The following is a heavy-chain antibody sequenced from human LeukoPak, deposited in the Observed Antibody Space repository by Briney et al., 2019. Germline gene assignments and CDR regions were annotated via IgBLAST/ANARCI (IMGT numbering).Heavy chain of an antibody. D-gene: IGHD6-19*01. V-gene: IGHV5-51*01. CDR1: GYSFTSDW. Sequence: GESLQISCKASGYSFTSDWIGWVRAMPGKGLEWMGIIYPGDSATRYSPSFQGQVTISADKSISTAFLQWSSLKASDTAIYYCARRSVGVTGSRWYGLYWGQGALVTVSS. CDR3: ARRSVGVTGSRWYGLY. CDR2: IYPGDSAT. J-gene: IGHJ4*02.